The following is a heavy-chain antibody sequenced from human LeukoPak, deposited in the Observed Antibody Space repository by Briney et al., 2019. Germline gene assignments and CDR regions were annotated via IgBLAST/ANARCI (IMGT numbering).Heavy chain of an antibody. D-gene: IGHD5-12*01. CDR2: IYWNDDK. J-gene: IGHJ4*02. V-gene: IGHV2-5*01. CDR3: AHIRQSGYDFLPYFDY. CDR1: GFSLSTSGVG. Sequence: SGPTLLKPTPPLTLTCTFSGFSLSTSGVGVGWIRQPPGKDLEWLALIYWNDDKRYSPSLKSRLTITKDTSKNQVVLTMTNMDPVDTATYYCAHIRQSGYDFLPYFDYRGQGTLVTVSS.